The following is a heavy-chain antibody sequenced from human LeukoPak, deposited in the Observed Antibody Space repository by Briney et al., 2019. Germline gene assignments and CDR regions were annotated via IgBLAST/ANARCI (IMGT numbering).Heavy chain of an antibody. CDR1: GFTFSTYA. Sequence: GGSLRLSCAASGFTFSTYAMTWVRQAPGKGLEWVANIKQDGSEKNYVDSVKGRFTISRDNAKNSLYLQMNSLRAEDTAVYYCARDRTYYDFWSGYYRGPFDYWGQGTLVTVSS. CDR3: ARDRTYYDFWSGYYRGPFDY. CDR2: IKQDGSEK. V-gene: IGHV3-7*01. J-gene: IGHJ4*02. D-gene: IGHD3-3*01.